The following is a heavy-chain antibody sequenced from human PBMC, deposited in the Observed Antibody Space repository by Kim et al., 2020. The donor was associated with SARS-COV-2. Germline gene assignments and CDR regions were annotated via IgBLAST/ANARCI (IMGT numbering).Heavy chain of an antibody. J-gene: IGHJ4*02. CDR3: ARPVAVAGSYYFDY. D-gene: IGHD6-19*01. V-gene: IGHV4-39*01. Sequence: NPSLKSRVTISVDPAKNQFSLKLRSVTAADTAVYYCARPVAVAGSYYFDYWGQGTLVTVSS.